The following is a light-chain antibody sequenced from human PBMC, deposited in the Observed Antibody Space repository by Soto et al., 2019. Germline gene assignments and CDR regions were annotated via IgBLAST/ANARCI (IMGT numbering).Light chain of an antibody. CDR3: QQRSNWRGT. V-gene: IGKV3-11*01. CDR1: QSVSKY. J-gene: IGKJ4*01. Sequence: EIVLTQSPVTLSLSPRERATLSCRASQSVSKYLAWYQQKPGQAPRLLIYDASNRAAGIPARFSRSGSGTDFTLTISSLEPEDFAVYYCQQRSNWRGTFGGGTKVEIK. CDR2: DAS.